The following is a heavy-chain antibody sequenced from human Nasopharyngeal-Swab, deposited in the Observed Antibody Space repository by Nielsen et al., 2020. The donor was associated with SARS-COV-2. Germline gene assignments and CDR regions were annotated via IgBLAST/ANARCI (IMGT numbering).Heavy chain of an antibody. V-gene: IGHV5-51*01. J-gene: IGHJ6*03. CDR1: GSSFTSYW. D-gene: IGHD3-3*01. CDR3: ARQAPHYDFWSGSAYYMDV. CDR2: IYPGDSDT. Sequence: GESLKISCQGSGSSFTSYWIGWVRQMPGKGLEWMGIIYPGDSDTRYSPSFQGQVTISAGKSISTAYLQWSSLKASDTAMYYCARQAPHYDFWSGSAYYMDVWGKGTTVTVSS.